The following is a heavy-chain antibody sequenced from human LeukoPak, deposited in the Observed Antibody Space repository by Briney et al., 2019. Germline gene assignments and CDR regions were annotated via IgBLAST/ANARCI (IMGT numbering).Heavy chain of an antibody. CDR1: GFTFSDYY. D-gene: IGHD6-6*01. J-gene: IGHJ4*02. CDR3: ARVGYSSSSPFYFDY. V-gene: IGHV3-11*01. Sequence: KSGGSLRLSCAASGFTFSDYYMSWIRQAPGKGLEWVSYISSSGSTIYYADSVKGRFTISRDNAKNSLYLQMNSLRAEDTAVYYCARVGYSSSSPFYFDYWGQGTLDTVSS. CDR2: ISSSGSTI.